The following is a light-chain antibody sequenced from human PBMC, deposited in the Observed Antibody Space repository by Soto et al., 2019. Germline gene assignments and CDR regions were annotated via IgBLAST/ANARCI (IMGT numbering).Light chain of an antibody. Sequence: DIQMTHSPSSLSASVGDRVTITCRASQSIRRFLAWYQQKPGKAPKLLIYQASNLESGVPSRFSGSGSGTESTLTISSLQPDDLAVYYCQQYNYYRWTFGQGTKVDIK. V-gene: IGKV1-5*03. CDR2: QAS. J-gene: IGKJ1*01. CDR3: QQYNYYRWT. CDR1: QSIRRF.